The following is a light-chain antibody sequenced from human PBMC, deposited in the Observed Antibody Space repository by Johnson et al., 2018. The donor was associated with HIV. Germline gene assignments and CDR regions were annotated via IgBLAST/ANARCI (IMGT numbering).Light chain of an antibody. CDR1: SSNIGNNY. CDR2: ENN. J-gene: IGLJ1*01. V-gene: IGLV1-51*02. CDR3: GTWDSSLSAGFYV. Sequence: QSMFTQPPSVSAAPGQKVTISCSGSSSNIGNNYVSWYQQLPGTAPKLLIYENNKRPSGIPDRFSGSKSGTSATLGITGLQTGDEADYYCGTWDSSLSAGFYVFGTGTKVTVL.